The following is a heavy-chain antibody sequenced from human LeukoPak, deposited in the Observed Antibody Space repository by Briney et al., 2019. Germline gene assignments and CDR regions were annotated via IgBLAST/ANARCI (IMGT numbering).Heavy chain of an antibody. CDR2: IIPIFGTA. CDR1: GYTLTELS. V-gene: IGHV1-69*13. Sequence: ASVKVSCKVSGYTLTELSMHWVRQAPGQGLEWMGGIIPIFGTANYAQKFQGRVTITADESTSTAYMELSSLRSEDTAVYYCASGYSYGYRYYFDYWGQGTLVTVPS. J-gene: IGHJ4*02. CDR3: ASGYSYGYRYYFDY. D-gene: IGHD5-18*01.